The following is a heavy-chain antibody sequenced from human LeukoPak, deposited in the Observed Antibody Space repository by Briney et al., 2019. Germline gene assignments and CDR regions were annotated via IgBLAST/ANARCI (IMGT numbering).Heavy chain of an antibody. V-gene: IGHV3-20*04. CDR1: GFTFSNHW. Sequence: GGSLRLSCAASGFTFSNHWLHWVRQAPGKGLEWVSGINWNGGSTGYADSVKGRFTISRDNAKNSLYLQMNSLRAEDTALYYCARRTTALDYWGQGTLVTVSS. CDR3: ARRTTALDY. CDR2: INWNGGST. D-gene: IGHD4-11*01. J-gene: IGHJ4*02.